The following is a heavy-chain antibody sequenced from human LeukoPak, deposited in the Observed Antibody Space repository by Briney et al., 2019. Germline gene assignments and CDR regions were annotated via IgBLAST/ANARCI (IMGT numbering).Heavy chain of an antibody. J-gene: IGHJ4*02. V-gene: IGHV4-39*01. CDR2: IYYSGST. Sequence: SETLSLTCTASGGSISSSSYYWGWIRQPPGKGLEWIGSIYYSGSTYYNPSLKSRVTISVDTSKNQFSLKLSSVTAADTAVYYCARRSFVLPDLDYWGQGTLVTVSS. D-gene: IGHD3-10*01. CDR3: ARRSFVLPDLDY. CDR1: GGSISSSSYY.